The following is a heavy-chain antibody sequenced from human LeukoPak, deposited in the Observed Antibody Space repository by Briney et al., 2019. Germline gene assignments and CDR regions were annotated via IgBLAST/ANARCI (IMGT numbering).Heavy chain of an antibody. Sequence: ASVKVSCKASGYTFTGYYMHWVRQAPGQGLEWMGWINPNSGDTNYVQKFQGRVTMTRDTSISTAYMELDRLRFDDTAVYYCARDSGEVPDYWGQGALVTVSS. J-gene: IGHJ4*02. V-gene: IGHV1-2*02. CDR1: GYTFTGYY. CDR2: INPNSGDT. D-gene: IGHD3-10*01. CDR3: ARDSGEVPDY.